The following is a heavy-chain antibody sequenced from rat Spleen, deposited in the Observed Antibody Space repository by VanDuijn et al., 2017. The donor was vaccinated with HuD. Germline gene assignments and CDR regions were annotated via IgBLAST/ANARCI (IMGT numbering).Heavy chain of an antibody. D-gene: IGHD1-2*01. V-gene: IGHV5-31*01. Sequence: EVQLVESDGGLVQPGRSLKLSCAASGFTFSDYYMAWVRQAPGKGLEWVASITNTGGSTYYPDSVKGRFTISRDNAKSTRYLQMNSLRSEDTATYYCTRDRGLYYYSSDYFDYWGQGVMVTVSS. CDR3: TRDRGLYYYSSDYFDY. CDR1: GFTFSDYY. CDR2: ITNTGGST. J-gene: IGHJ2*01.